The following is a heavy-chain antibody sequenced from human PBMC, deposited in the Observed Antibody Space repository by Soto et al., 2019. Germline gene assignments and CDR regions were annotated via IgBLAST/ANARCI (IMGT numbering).Heavy chain of an antibody. CDR2: ISSDGSNE. D-gene: IGHD6-19*01. J-gene: IGHJ6*02. Sequence: WGSLRLSCVASGFTFSSYGVCLFRHSPWKWLEWVAVISSDGSNEYYADSVKGRFTISRDNSKNTLYLQMNSLRAEDTAVYYCAKDPIAVAGNNYYRMDVWGQGTTVTV. CDR3: AKDPIAVAGNNYYRMDV. V-gene: IGHV3-30*18. CDR1: GFTFSSYG.